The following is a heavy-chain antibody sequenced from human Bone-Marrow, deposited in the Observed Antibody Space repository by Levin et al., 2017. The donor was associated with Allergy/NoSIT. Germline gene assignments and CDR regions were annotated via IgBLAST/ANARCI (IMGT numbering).Heavy chain of an antibody. Sequence: GESLKISCRGSGYSFTNYWIAWVRQVPGKGLESMGVINARDSTTTYSPSFQGQVTISADKSTDTAYLQWSTLKPSDTAIYYCARRPNCGPANWYFDRWGRGTLVTVSP. CDR2: INARDSTT. V-gene: IGHV5-51*01. CDR3: ARRPNCGPANWYFDR. J-gene: IGHJ2*01. D-gene: IGHD1-1*01. CDR1: GYSFTNYW.